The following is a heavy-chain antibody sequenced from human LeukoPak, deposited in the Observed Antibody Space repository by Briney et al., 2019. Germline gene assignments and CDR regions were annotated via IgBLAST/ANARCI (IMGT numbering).Heavy chain of an antibody. CDR3: ARGLPYNWNAGWFDP. CDR2: INHSGST. Sequence: SETLSLTCTVSGGSISSSSYYWGWIRQPPGKGLEWIGEINHSGSTNYNPSLKSRVTISVDTSKNQFSLRLSSVTAADTAVYYCARGLPYNWNAGWFDPWGQGTLVTVSS. D-gene: IGHD1-1*01. J-gene: IGHJ5*02. V-gene: IGHV4-39*07. CDR1: GGSISSSSYY.